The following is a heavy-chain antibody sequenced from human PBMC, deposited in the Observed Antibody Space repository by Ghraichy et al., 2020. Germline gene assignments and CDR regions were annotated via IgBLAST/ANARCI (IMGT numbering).Heavy chain of an antibody. CDR3: ARIGVWELRDFDI. CDR1: GFTFSNYW. CDR2: IKQDGGQK. Sequence: GGSLILSCEASGFTFSNYWMTWVRQAPGKGLEWVATIKQDGGQKYYVDSVKGRFTISRDNAKNSLYLQMNTLRAEDTAVYYCARIGVWELRDFDIWGQGTMVAVSS. V-gene: IGHV3-7*01. J-gene: IGHJ3*02. D-gene: IGHD1-26*01.